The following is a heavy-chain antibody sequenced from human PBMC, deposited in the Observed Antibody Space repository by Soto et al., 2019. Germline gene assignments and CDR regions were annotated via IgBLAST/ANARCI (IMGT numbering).Heavy chain of an antibody. V-gene: IGHV3-20*03. CDR2: VNWNGGST. CDR3: VRGASLNFDN. J-gene: IGHJ4*02. D-gene: IGHD1-26*01. CDR1: GFTFDDYG. Sequence: GGSLRXXXAASGFTFDDYGMSWARQAPGKGLEWVSGVNWNGGSTGYADSVKGRFTISRDNAKNSLYLQMNSLRAEDTAFYYCVRGASLNFDNWGQGTLVTVSS.